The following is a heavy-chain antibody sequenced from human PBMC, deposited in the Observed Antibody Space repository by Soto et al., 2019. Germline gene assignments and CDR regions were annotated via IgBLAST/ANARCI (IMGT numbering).Heavy chain of an antibody. Sequence: QVQLVESGGGVVQPGRSLRLSCAASGFTFSSYGMHWVRQAPGKGLEWVAVISYDGSNKYYADSVKGRFTISRDNSKNTLYLQMNSLRAEDTAVYYFAKVEAGGYSYGFIGLGHFDYWGQGTLVTVSS. CDR3: AKVEAGGYSYGFIGLGHFDY. CDR1: GFTFSSYG. CDR2: ISYDGSNK. V-gene: IGHV3-30*18. J-gene: IGHJ4*02. D-gene: IGHD5-18*01.